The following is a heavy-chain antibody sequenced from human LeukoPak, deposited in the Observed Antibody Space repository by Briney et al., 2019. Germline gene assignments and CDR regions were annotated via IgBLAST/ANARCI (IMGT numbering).Heavy chain of an antibody. D-gene: IGHD4-17*01. CDR2: IYYSGST. CDR3: ARNYGDYSYYFDY. V-gene: IGHV4-59*06. J-gene: IGHJ4*02. CDR1: GGSISSYY. Sequence: PSETLSLTCTVSGGSISSYYWSWIRQPPGKGLEWIGYIYYSGSTYYNPSLKSRVTISVDTSKNQFSLKLSSVTAADTAVYYCARNYGDYSYYFDYWGQGTLVTVSS.